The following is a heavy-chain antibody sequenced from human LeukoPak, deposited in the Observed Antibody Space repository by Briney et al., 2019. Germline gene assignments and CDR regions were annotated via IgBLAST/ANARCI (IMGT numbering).Heavy chain of an antibody. CDR3: ARFGVTTRENY. J-gene: IGHJ4*02. D-gene: IGHD1-1*01. CDR1: GYIFTSYD. CDR2: MNPNSGNT. Sequence: ASVKVSCKASGYIFTSYDINWVRQATGQGLEWMGWMNPNSGNTAYAQKFQGRVSMTRNTSISTAYMELSSLGSEDTAVYYCARFGVTTRENYWGQGTLVTVSS. V-gene: IGHV1-8*01.